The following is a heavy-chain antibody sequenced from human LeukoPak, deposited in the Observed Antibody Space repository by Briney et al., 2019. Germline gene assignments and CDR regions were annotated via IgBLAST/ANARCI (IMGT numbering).Heavy chain of an antibody. CDR2: ISGSGDGT. V-gene: IGHV3-23*01. Sequence: GGSLRLSCTASGFTFDNYAMIWVRQAPGKGLEWVSVISGSGDGTYSADSVRGRFTISRDNSKNTLYLEMSSLRVEDTAVYYCVRHNHMDVWGQGTTVTVSS. CDR3: VRHNHMDV. CDR1: GFTFDNYA. J-gene: IGHJ6*02.